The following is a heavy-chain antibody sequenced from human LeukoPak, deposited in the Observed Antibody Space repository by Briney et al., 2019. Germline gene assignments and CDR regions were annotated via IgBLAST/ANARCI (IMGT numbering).Heavy chain of an antibody. D-gene: IGHD3-3*01. CDR3: ATANYDFAPSDY. J-gene: IGHJ4*02. Sequence: GGSLRLSCAASGFTFSSYWMSWVRQAPGKGLEWVANIKQDGSEKYYVDSVKGQFTISRDNAKNSLYLQMNSLRAEDTAVYYCATANYDFAPSDYWGQGTLVTVSS. CDR2: IKQDGSEK. CDR1: GFTFSSYW. V-gene: IGHV3-7*01.